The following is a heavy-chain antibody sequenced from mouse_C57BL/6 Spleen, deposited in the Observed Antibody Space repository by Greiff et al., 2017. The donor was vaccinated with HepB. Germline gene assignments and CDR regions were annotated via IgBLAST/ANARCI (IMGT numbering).Heavy chain of an antibody. V-gene: IGHV3-6*01. CDR3: AREGGGTDAMDY. CDR1: GYSITSGYY. J-gene: IGHJ4*01. Sequence: VQLKESGPGLVKPSQSLSLTCSVTGYSITSGYYWNWIRQFPGNKLEWMGYISYDGSNNYNPSLKNRISITRDTSKNQFSLKLNSVTTEDTATYYCAREGGGTDAMDYWGQGTSVTVSS. D-gene: IGHD4-1*01. CDR2: ISYDGSN.